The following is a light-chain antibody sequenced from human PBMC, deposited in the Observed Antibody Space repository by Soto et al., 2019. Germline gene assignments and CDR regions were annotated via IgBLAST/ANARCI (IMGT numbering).Light chain of an antibody. Sequence: DIQMTQSPSTLSASVGDRVTITCRASQSISSWLAWYQQKPGQAPKLQIYKASSLESGVPSRFSGSVSGTEFTLTISSLQPDDFATYYCQQYNSYSLTFGGGTKVEIK. CDR3: QQYNSYSLT. CDR1: QSISSW. J-gene: IGKJ4*01. CDR2: KAS. V-gene: IGKV1-5*03.